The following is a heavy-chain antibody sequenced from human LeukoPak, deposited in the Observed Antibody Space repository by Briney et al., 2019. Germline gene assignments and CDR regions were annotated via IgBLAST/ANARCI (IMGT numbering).Heavy chain of an antibody. Sequence: GASVKVSCKASGGTFSSYAISWVRQAPGQGLEWMGGIIPIFGTANYAQKFQGRVTITADESTSTAYMELSSLRSEDTAVYYCARGATYKNWFDPWGQGTLVTVSS. J-gene: IGHJ5*02. CDR1: GGTFSSYA. V-gene: IGHV1-69*13. CDR3: ARGATYKNWFDP. CDR2: IIPIFGTA. D-gene: IGHD1-1*01.